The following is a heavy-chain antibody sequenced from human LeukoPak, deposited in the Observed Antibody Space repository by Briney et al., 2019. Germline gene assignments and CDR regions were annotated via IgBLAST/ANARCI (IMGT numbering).Heavy chain of an antibody. CDR2: IRSKTYGGTT. CDR1: GFTFGDYA. V-gene: IGHV3-49*04. CDR3: NRRRGYSGYVDY. Sequence: PGGSLRLSCTASGFTFGDYAMSWVRQAPGKGLEWVGFIRSKTYGGTTEYGASVRGRFTISRDDSKSIAYLQMNSLKTDDTAVYYCNRRRGYSGYVDYLGQGTLVTGSS. J-gene: IGHJ4*02. D-gene: IGHD5-12*01.